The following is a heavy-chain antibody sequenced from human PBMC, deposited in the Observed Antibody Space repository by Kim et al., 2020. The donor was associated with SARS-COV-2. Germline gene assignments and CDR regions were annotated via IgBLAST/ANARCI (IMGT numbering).Heavy chain of an antibody. J-gene: IGHJ3*02. CDR1: GFTFSNAW. CDR2: IKSKTDGGTT. Sequence: GGSLRLSCAASGFTFSNAWMSWVRQAPGKGLEWVGRIKSKTDGGTTDYAAPVKGRFTISRDDSKNTLYLQMNSLKTEDTAVYYCTRIWFGELFREGAFDIWGQGTMVTVSS. CDR3: TRIWFGELFREGAFDI. V-gene: IGHV3-15*01. D-gene: IGHD3-10*01.